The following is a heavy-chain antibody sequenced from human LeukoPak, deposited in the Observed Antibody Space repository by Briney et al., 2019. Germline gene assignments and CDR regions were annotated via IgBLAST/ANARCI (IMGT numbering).Heavy chain of an antibody. J-gene: IGHJ6*02. V-gene: IGHV3-30*02. CDR3: AKDLLLWFGELLDQYYYYGMDV. CDR2: IWYDGSNK. CDR1: GFTFSSYG. Sequence: PGGSLRLSCAASGFTFSSYGMHWVRQAPGKGLEWVAVIWYDGSNKYYADSVKGRFTISRDNSKNTLYLQMNSLRAEDTAVYYCAKDLLLWFGELLDQYYYYGMDVWGQGTTVTVSS. D-gene: IGHD3-10*01.